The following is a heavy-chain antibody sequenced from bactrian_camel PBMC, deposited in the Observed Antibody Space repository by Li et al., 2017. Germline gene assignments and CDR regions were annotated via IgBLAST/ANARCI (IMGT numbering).Heavy chain of an antibody. CDR2: VESDGTP. CDR1: AYTYKTHY. V-gene: IGHV3S9*01. D-gene: IGHD3*01. Sequence: HVQLVESGGGTVQAGGSLRLSCAVSAYTYKTHYMGWFRQSSGKEREGVASVESDGTPTYADSVKGRFTISKDNAKSTLYLRMNSLKPEDTGVYYCAMRPDTIRCQDNYCYTICGKAEYGAWGQGTQVTVS. CDR3: AMRPDTIRCQDNYCYTICGKAEYGA. J-gene: IGHJ4*01.